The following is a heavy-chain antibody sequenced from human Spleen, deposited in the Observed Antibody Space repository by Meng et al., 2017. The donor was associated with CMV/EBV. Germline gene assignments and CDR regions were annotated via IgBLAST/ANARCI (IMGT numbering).Heavy chain of an antibody. Sequence: GESLKISCAASGFAFSSYHMNWVRQAPGKGLEWVSIISGGSDTIHYADSVKGRFTISRDNSKNTLYLQMNSLRAEDTAIYYCAKAVGVNIFDYWGQGTLVTVSS. J-gene: IGHJ4*02. D-gene: IGHD3-10*01. CDR1: GFAFSSYH. V-gene: IGHV3-48*01. CDR2: ISGGSDTI. CDR3: AKAVGVNIFDY.